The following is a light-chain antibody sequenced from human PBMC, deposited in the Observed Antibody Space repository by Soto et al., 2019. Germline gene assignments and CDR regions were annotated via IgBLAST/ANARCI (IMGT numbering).Light chain of an antibody. V-gene: IGKV1-5*01. CDR1: QSISSW. CDR2: DAS. Sequence: GDRVTITCRASQSISSWLAWYQQKPGKAPKLLIYDASSLESGVPSRFGGSGSGTEFTLTISSLQPDDFATYYCQQYNSYSWTFGQGTKVEIK. J-gene: IGKJ1*01. CDR3: QQYNSYSWT.